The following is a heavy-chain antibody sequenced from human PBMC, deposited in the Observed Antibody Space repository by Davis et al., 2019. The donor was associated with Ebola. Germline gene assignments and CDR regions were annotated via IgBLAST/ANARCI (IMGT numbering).Heavy chain of an antibody. V-gene: IGHV3-21*01. CDR1: GFTFSSYS. CDR3: ARVLYYYDSSGYYYFDY. CDR2: ISSSSSYI. D-gene: IGHD3-22*01. J-gene: IGHJ4*03. Sequence: GGSLRLSCAASGFTFSSYSMNWVRQAPGKGLEWVSSISSSSSYIYYADSVKGRFTISRDNAKNSLYMQMNSLRAEDTAVYYCARVLYYYDSSGYYYFDYWGQGTTVTVSS.